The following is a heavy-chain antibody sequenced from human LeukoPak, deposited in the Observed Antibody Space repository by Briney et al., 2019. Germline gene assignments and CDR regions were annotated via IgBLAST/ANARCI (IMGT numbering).Heavy chain of an antibody. V-gene: IGHV3-74*01. D-gene: IGHD2-2*01. CDR2: INTDGSST. CDR1: GFTFSSYW. J-gene: IGHJ3*02. Sequence: GGSLRLSCAASGFTFSSYWMHWVRQAPGKGLVWVSRINTDGSSTSYADSVKGRFTISRDNAKNTLYLQMNSLRAEDTAVYYCARDGVVPASMGGEKAFDIWGQGTMVTVSS. CDR3: ARDGVVPASMGGEKAFDI.